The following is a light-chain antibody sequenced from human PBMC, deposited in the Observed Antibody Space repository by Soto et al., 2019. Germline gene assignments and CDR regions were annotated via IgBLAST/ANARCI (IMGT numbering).Light chain of an antibody. V-gene: IGKV3-20*01. Sequence: EIVMTQSPATISVSTGERATLSCRASQSVSSNLAWYQQKPGQAPRLLIYGASTRATGIPDRFSGSGSGTDFTLTISRVEPEDFAVYYCQYYGSSPPFTFGPGTKVDI. CDR3: QYYGSSPPFT. J-gene: IGKJ3*01. CDR1: QSVSSN. CDR2: GAS.